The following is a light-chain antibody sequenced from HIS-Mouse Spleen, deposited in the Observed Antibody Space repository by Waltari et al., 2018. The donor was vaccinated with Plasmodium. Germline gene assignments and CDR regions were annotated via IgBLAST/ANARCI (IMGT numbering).Light chain of an antibody. J-gene: IGLJ3*02. CDR3: QSYDSSLSGWV. V-gene: IGLV1-40*01. CDR1: SSNLGAGYD. Sequence: QSVLTQPPSVSGAPGQRVTISCTGSSSNLGAGYDVHWYQKLPGTAPKLLIYGNSNRPAGVPDRFSGSKSGTSASLAITGLQAEDEADYYCQSYDSSLSGWVFGGGTKLTVL. CDR2: GNS.